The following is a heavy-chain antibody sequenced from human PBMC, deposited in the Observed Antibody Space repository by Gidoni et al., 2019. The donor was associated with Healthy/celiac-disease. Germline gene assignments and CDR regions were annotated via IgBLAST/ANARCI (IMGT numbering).Heavy chain of an antibody. J-gene: IGHJ4*02. CDR3: ARGRGAPRY. D-gene: IGHD4-17*01. V-gene: IGHV4-34*01. Sequence: GLEWIGEINHSGSTNYNPSLKSRVTISVDTSKNQFSLKLSSVTAADTAVYYCARGRGAPRYWGQGTLVTVSS. CDR2: INHSGST.